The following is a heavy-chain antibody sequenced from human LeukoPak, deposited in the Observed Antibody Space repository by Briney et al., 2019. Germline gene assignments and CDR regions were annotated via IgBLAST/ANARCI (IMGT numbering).Heavy chain of an antibody. V-gene: IGHV1-46*01. D-gene: IGHD4-23*01. CDR3: ARDNSGGNSWWLDP. CDR2: INPSGDST. J-gene: IGHJ5*02. Sequence: ASVKVSCKASGFPFISYYMHWVRQAPGQGLEWMGLINPSGDSTHYAQKFQGRVTMTGDTSTSTVYMELSSLTSDDTAVFYCARDNSGGNSWWLDPWGQGTLVTVSS. CDR1: GFPFISYY.